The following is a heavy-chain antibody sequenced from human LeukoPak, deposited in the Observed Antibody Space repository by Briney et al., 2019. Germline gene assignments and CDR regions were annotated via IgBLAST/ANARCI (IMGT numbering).Heavy chain of an antibody. CDR3: ARANGAAAGLDY. V-gene: IGHV1-2*02. CDR2: INPNSGGT. D-gene: IGHD6-13*01. CDR1: GYTFTGYY. Sequence: ASVKVSCKASGYTFTGYYMHWVRQAPGQGLEWMGWINPNSGGTNYAQKFQGRVTVTRDTSISTAYMELSRLRSDDTAVYYCARANGAAAGLDYWGQGTLVTVSS. J-gene: IGHJ4*02.